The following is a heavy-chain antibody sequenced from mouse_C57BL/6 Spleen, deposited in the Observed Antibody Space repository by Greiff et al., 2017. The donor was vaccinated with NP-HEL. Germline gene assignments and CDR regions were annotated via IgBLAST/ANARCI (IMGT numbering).Heavy chain of an antibody. CDR3: TRKFLRREAWFAY. CDR2: IYPGNSDT. Sequence: VQLQQSGPVLARPGASVKMSCKTSGYTFTSYWMHWVKQRPGQGLEWIGAIYPGNSDTSYNQKFKGKAKLTAVTSASTAYMELSSLTNEDSAVYYCTRKFLRREAWFAYWGQGTLVTVSA. CDR1: GYTFTSYW. D-gene: IGHD2-12*01. V-gene: IGHV1-5*01. J-gene: IGHJ3*01.